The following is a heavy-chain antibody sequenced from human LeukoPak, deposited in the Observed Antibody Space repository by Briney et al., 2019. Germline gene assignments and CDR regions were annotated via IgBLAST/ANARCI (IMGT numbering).Heavy chain of an antibody. J-gene: IGHJ4*02. D-gene: IGHD3-22*01. CDR1: GGSFSGYY. Sequence: SETLSLTCAVYGGSFSGYYWSWIRQPPGKGLEWIGEINHSGSTNYNPSLKSRVTISVDTSKNQFSLKLSSVTAADTAVYYCARGLLDSYYYDSSGYYPLDYWGQGTLVTVTS. CDR2: INHSGST. CDR3: ARGLLDSYYYDSSGYYPLDY. V-gene: IGHV4-34*01.